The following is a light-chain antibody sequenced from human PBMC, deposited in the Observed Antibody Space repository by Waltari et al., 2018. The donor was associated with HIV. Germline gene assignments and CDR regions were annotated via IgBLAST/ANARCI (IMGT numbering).Light chain of an antibody. J-gene: IGLJ1*01. Sequence: SSVLAQPPSVSVAPGKTAMITCGGNTVGSTSVHWYQQKPGQAPEGVIYYDSDRPSGIPERFSGANSGNTATLTISRVEAGDEADYYCQVWDSSSDAYVFGTGTKVTVL. CDR2: YDS. CDR1: TVGSTS. CDR3: QVWDSSSDAYV. V-gene: IGLV3-21*04.